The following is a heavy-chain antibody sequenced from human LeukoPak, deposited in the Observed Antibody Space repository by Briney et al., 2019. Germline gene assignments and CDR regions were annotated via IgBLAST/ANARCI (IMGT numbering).Heavy chain of an antibody. Sequence: GGSLRLSCAASGFTFGSYWMHWVRQAPGKGLVWVSRTDSDVSTTSHADSVKGRFTISRDNAKNTLYLQMNSLRAEDTAVYYCARAGAGYSSGWYGAFDIWGQGTMVTVSS. D-gene: IGHD6-19*01. CDR3: ARAGAGYSSGWYGAFDI. V-gene: IGHV3-74*01. J-gene: IGHJ3*02. CDR2: TDSDVSTT. CDR1: GFTFGSYW.